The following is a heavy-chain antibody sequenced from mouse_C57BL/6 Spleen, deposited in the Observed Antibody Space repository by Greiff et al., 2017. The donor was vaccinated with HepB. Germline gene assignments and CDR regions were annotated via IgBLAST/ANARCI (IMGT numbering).Heavy chain of an antibody. CDR3: ARNNGSSYWFAY. V-gene: IGHV1-64*01. CDR1: GYTFTSYW. D-gene: IGHD1-1*01. J-gene: IGHJ3*01. Sequence: QVQLQQPGAELVKPGASVKLSCTASGYTFTSYWMHWVKQRPGQGLEWIGMIHPNSGSTNYNEKFKSKATLTVDKSSSTAYMQLSSLTSEDSAVYYCARNNGSSYWFAYWGQGTLVTVSA. CDR2: IHPNSGST.